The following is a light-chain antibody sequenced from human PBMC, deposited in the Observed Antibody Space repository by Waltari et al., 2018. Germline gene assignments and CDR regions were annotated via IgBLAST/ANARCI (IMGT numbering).Light chain of an antibody. V-gene: IGLV1-44*01. J-gene: IGLJ3*02. CDR3: AAWDDSMNGQVV. Sequence: QSVLTPPPSASGTPGQRVIISCSGGSTKDGRKTVNSYQQVPGTAPKLLIHTTDKRPSGVPDRFSASKSGTSASLAISGLQSEDEADYYCAAWDDSMNGQVVFGGGTKVTVL. CDR2: TTD. CDR1: STKDGRKT.